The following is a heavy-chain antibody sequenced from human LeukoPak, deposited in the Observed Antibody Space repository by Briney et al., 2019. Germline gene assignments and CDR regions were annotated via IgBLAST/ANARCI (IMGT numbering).Heavy chain of an antibody. CDR1: GGSISSHY. Sequence: SETLSLTCTVSGGSISSHYWSWIRQPPGKGLEWIAYIYYTGTSNYNPSLKSRVTISVDTSKNQISLRLSSVTAADTAVYYCAGQGIDAFDIWGQGTLVTVSS. V-gene: IGHV4-59*08. CDR3: AGQGIDAFDI. CDR2: IYYTGTS. J-gene: IGHJ3*02.